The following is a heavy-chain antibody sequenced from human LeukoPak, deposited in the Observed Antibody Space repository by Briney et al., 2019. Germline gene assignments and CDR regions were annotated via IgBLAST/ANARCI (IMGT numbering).Heavy chain of an antibody. CDR2: ISSRSSYI. J-gene: IGHJ2*01. V-gene: IGHV3-21*01. Sequence: GGSLRLSCAASGFTFSSYSMNWVGQAPGKGLDWVSSISSRSSYIYYADSMKGRFTISRVNAKNSLYMQMNSLRAEDTAVYYCAGSDTTGYIPREWDYWYFDLWGRGTLVTVSS. D-gene: IGHD1-1*01. CDR3: AGSDTTGYIPREWDYWYFDL. CDR1: GFTFSSYS.